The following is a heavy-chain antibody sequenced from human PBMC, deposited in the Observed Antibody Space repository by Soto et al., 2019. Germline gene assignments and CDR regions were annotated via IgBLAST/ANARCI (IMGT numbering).Heavy chain of an antibody. J-gene: IGHJ2*01. Sequence: EVQLVESGGGLVQPGGSLRLSCAASGFTFSNYDMHWVRQATGKGLEWVSGIGTAGDTYYADSVKGRFTISRENAQNSLYLQMNSLRAGDTAVYYCAREIAAPGRLYFDLWGRGTLVSVSS. V-gene: IGHV3-13*04. D-gene: IGHD6-13*01. CDR1: GFTFSNYD. CDR3: AREIAAPGRLYFDL. CDR2: IGTAGDT.